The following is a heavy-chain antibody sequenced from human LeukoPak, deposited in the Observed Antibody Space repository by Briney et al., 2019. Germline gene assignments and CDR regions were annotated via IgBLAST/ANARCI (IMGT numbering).Heavy chain of an antibody. CDR3: ARDLTAAGV. CDR1: GGTFSSYA. D-gene: IGHD6-19*01. CDR2: IIPILGIA. V-gene: IGHV1-69*04. Sequence: LVASVKLSCKASGGTFSSYAISWVRQAPGQGLEWMGRIIPILGIANYAQKFQGRVTITADKSASTAYMELISLRSEDTAVYYYARDLTAAGVWGQGTTVTVSS. J-gene: IGHJ6*02.